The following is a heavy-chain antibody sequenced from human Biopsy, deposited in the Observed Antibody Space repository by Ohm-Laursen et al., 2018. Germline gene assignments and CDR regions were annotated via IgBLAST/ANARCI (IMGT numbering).Heavy chain of an antibody. D-gene: IGHD3-10*01. J-gene: IGHJ5*02. CDR1: GDRFSNYP. V-gene: IGHV1-69*06. CDR2: IIPIFNTP. CDR3: ARDSGDGSGNYGGCFDP. Sequence: VASVKVSCKVSGDRFSNYPISWVRQAPGQGLEWMGGIIPIFNTPKYAQRFQGRVTITADRSTTTAYMELSSLRSEDTAVYYCARDSGDGSGNYGGCFDPWGQGTLVTVSS.